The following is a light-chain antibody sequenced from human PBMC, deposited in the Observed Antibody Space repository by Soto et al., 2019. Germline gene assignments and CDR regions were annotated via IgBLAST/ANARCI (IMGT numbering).Light chain of an antibody. CDR3: NSYAGGNLRAV. CDR2: EVS. Sequence: QSALTQPPSASGSPGQSVTISCTGTSSDVGGYNYVSWYQQHPGKAPKLMIYEVSKRPSGVPDRFSGSKSGNTASLTVSGLQAEDEADYYCNSYAGGNLRAVFGGGTKLTVL. V-gene: IGLV2-8*01. J-gene: IGLJ2*01. CDR1: SSDVGGYNY.